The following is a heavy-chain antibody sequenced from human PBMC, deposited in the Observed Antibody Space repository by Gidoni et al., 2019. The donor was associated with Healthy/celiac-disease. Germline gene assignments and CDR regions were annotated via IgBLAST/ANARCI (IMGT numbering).Heavy chain of an antibody. J-gene: IGHJ5*02. V-gene: IGHV3-23*01. CDR3: AKDTAMVKKYNWFDP. CDR1: GFTFRSYA. D-gene: IGHD5-18*01. CDR2: ISGSGGST. Sequence: EVQLLESGGGLVQPGGSLRLSCAASGFTFRSYAMSWVRQAPGKGLEWVSAISGSGGSTYYADSVKGRFTISRDNSKNTLYLQMNSLRAEDTAVYYCAKDTAMVKKYNWFDPWGQGTLVTVSS.